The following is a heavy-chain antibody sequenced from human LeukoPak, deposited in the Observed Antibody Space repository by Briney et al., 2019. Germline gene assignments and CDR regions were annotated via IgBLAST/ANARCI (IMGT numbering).Heavy chain of an antibody. CDR3: AREDHSNYNY. V-gene: IGHV3-7*01. Sequence: GGSLRLSCAASGFTFSSYAMSWVRQAPGKGLEWVANIKQDGGEKFYVDSVKGRFTISRDNAKNSLYLQINSLRAEDTAVYYCAREDHSNYNYWGQGTLVTVSS. J-gene: IGHJ4*02. D-gene: IGHD4-11*01. CDR1: GFTFSSYA. CDR2: IKQDGGEK.